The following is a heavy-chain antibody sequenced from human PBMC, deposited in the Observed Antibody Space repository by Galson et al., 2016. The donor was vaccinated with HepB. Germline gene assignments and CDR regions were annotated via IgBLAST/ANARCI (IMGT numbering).Heavy chain of an antibody. D-gene: IGHD6-19*01. Sequence: SLRLSCAASGFTFSTYSMNWLRQAPGKGLEWVSYITSSSSTIYYADSVKGRFTISRDNAENSLYLQMSSLRDENTAVYYCARGGGVTSGWYAPWGQGTLVTVSS. J-gene: IGHJ5*02. CDR2: ITSSSSTI. CDR1: GFTFSTYS. CDR3: ARGGGVTSGWYAP. V-gene: IGHV3-48*02.